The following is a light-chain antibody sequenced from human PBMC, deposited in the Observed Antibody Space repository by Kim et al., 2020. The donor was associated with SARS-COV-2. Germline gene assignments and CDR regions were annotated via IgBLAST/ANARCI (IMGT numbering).Light chain of an antibody. Sequence: QRVTMSCSGSSSNIGSNYVYWYQQLPGTAPKLLIYRNDQRPSGVPDRFSGSKSGTSASLAISGLRSEDEADYYCSTWDDSLTGNYVFGTGTKVTVL. J-gene: IGLJ1*01. CDR3: STWDDSLTGNYV. V-gene: IGLV1-47*01. CDR1: SSNIGSNY. CDR2: RND.